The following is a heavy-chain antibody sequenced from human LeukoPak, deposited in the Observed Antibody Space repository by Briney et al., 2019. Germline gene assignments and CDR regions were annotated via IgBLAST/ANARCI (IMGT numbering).Heavy chain of an antibody. CDR2: INPNSGGT. Sequence: GASVKVSCKASGYTFTGYYIHWVRQAPGQGLEWMGWINPNSGGTNYAQKFQGRVTMTRDTSISTAYMELSRLRSDDTAVYYCAKAAVRGVYYYGSGNDYWGQGTLVTVSS. V-gene: IGHV1-2*02. CDR3: AKAAVRGVYYYGSGNDY. D-gene: IGHD3-10*01. J-gene: IGHJ4*02. CDR1: GYTFTGYY.